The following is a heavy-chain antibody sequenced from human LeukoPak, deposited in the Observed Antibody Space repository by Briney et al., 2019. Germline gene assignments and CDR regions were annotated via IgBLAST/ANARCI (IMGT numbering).Heavy chain of an antibody. CDR2: MNPNSGNT. CDR3: ARGGYSSGRYRY. Sequence: ASVKVSCKASGGTFSSYAINWVRQATGQGLEWMGWMNPNSGNTGYAQKFQGRVTITRNTSISTAYMELSSLRSEDTAVYYCARGGYSSGRYRYWGQGTLVTVSS. CDR1: GGTFSSYA. D-gene: IGHD6-19*01. J-gene: IGHJ4*02. V-gene: IGHV1-8*03.